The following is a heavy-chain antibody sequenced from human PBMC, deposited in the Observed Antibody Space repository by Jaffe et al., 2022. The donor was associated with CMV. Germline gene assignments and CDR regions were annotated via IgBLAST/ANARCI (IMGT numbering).Heavy chain of an antibody. Sequence: QVQLVESGGGVVQPGRSLRLSCAASGFTFSSYGMHWVRQAPGKGLEWVAVISYDGSNKYYADSVKGRFTISRDNSKNTLYLQMNSLRAEDTAVYYCAKELNSSGWYVLDYWGQGTLVTVSS. J-gene: IGHJ4*02. V-gene: IGHV3-30*18. D-gene: IGHD6-19*01. CDR1: GFTFSSYG. CDR3: AKELNSSGWYVLDY. CDR2: ISYDGSNK.